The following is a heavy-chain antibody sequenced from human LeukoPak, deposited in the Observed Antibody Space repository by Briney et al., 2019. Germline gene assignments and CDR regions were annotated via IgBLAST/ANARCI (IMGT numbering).Heavy chain of an antibody. D-gene: IGHD3-3*01. CDR1: GFTFSSYA. J-gene: IGHJ5*02. Sequence: GGSLRLSCAACGFTFSSYAMSWARQAPGKGLEWVSAISGSGGSTYYADSVKGRFTISRDNSKNTLYLQMNSLRAEDTAVYYCAKEAYYDFWSGYWRGFDPWGQGTLVTVSS. V-gene: IGHV3-23*01. CDR2: ISGSGGST. CDR3: AKEAYYDFWSGYWRGFDP.